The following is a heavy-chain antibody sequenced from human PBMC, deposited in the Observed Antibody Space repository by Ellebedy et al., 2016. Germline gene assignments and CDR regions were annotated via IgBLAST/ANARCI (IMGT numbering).Heavy chain of an antibody. V-gene: IGHV4-34*01. CDR3: ARGIPVSSSWYFLY. Sequence: GSLRLSXAVYGGSFSGYYWSWIRQPPGKGLEWIGEINHSGSTNYNPSLKSRVTISVDTSKNQFSLKLSSVTAADTAVYYCARGIPVSSSWYFLYWGQGTLVTVSS. D-gene: IGHD6-13*01. CDR1: GGSFSGYY. J-gene: IGHJ4*02. CDR2: INHSGST.